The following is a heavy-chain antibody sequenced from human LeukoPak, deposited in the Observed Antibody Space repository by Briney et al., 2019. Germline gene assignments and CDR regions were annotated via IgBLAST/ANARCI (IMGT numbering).Heavy chain of an antibody. J-gene: IGHJ4*02. CDR3: ARSLNGNYDDY. D-gene: IGHD1-7*01. CDR2: IFPGDSDT. V-gene: IGHV5-51*01. CDR1: GYSFTTYW. Sequence: PGESLRLSCPGSGYSFTTYWIAWVRQMPGKGLEWMGIIFPGDSDTKYSPSFQGQVTISADKSMNTAYLQWSSLKASDTAMYYCARSLNGNYDDYWGQGTLVLVSS.